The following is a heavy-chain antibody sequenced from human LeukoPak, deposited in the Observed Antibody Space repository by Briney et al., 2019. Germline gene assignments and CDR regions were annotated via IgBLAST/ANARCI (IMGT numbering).Heavy chain of an antibody. CDR3: ARGRSSGSYYESWFDP. D-gene: IGHD3-10*01. V-gene: IGHV1-2*02. Sequence: GASVKVSCKASGYTFTGYYMHWVRQAPGQGLEWMGWINPNSGGTNYAQKFQGRVTMTRDTSISTAYMELSRLRSDDTAVYYCARGRSSGSYYESWFDPWGQGTLVTVSS. CDR2: INPNSGGT. J-gene: IGHJ5*02. CDR1: GYTFTGYY.